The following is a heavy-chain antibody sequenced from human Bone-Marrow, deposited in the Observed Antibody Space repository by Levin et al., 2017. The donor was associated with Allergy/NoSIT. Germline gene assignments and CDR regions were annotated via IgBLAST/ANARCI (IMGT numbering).Heavy chain of an antibody. CDR2: IYYSGST. Sequence: SETLSLTCTVSGGSISTYYWSWIRQPPGKGLEWIGYIYYSGSTNYNPSLKSRVTISVDTSKNQFSLKLSSVTAADTAVYYCAGAPHYCSSTSCYLSYFDYWGQGTLVTVSS. CDR3: AGAPHYCSSTSCYLSYFDY. V-gene: IGHV4-59*01. J-gene: IGHJ4*02. CDR1: GGSISTYY. D-gene: IGHD2-2*01.